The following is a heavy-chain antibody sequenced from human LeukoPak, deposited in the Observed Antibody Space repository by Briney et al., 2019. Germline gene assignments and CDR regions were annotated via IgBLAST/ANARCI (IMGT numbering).Heavy chain of an antibody. Sequence: PGGSLRLSCAASGFTFSSYAMSWVRQAPGKGLEWVSLVSESGGIIQYADSVRGRFTISRDNAKNTMYLQMNSLRAEDTAIYYCAKDLAWNLGAMDVWGQGTTVTVS. V-gene: IGHV3-23*01. CDR1: GFTFSSYA. CDR2: VSESGGII. CDR3: AKDLAWNLGAMDV. D-gene: IGHD3-16*01. J-gene: IGHJ6*02.